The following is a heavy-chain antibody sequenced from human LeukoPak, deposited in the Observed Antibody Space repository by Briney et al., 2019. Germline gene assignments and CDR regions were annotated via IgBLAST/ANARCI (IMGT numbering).Heavy chain of an antibody. V-gene: IGHV3-21*01. CDR1: GFTFSSYS. Sequence: GGSLRLSCAASGFTFSSYSMNWVRQAPGKGLEWVSSISSSSSYIYYADSVKGRFTISRDNAKNSLYLQMNSLRAEDTAVYYCARRRYGDYGFDPWGQGTLVTVSS. D-gene: IGHD4-17*01. CDR2: ISSSSSYI. CDR3: ARRRYGDYGFDP. J-gene: IGHJ5*02.